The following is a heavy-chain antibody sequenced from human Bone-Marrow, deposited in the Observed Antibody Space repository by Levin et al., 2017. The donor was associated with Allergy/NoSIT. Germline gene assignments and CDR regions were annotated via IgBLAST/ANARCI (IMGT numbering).Heavy chain of an antibody. Sequence: GGSLRLSCAASGFTFSNAWMSWVRQAPGKGLEWVGRIKSKTDGGTIEYAAPVKGRFTISRDDSKNTLSLQMNSLKTEDTAVYYCTTYSNSWYYFDYWGQGTLDTVSS. D-gene: IGHD6-13*01. J-gene: IGHJ4*02. CDR3: TTYSNSWYYFDY. CDR1: GFTFSNAW. V-gene: IGHV3-15*01. CDR2: IKSKTDGGTI.